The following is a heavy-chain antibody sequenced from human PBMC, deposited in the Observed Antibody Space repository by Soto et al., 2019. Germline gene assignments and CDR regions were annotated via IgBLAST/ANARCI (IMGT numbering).Heavy chain of an antibody. J-gene: IGHJ4*02. CDR2: ISSSSSYI. CDR1: GFTFSSYS. CDR3: ARDRGWDDSSDIDY. D-gene: IGHD3-22*01. Sequence: EVQLVESGGGLVKPGGSLRLSCAASGFTFSSYSMNWVRQAPGKGLEWVSSISSSSSYIYYADSVKGRFTISRDNAKNSLYLQMNSLRAEDTAVYYCARDRGWDDSSDIDYWGQGTLVTVSS. V-gene: IGHV3-21*01.